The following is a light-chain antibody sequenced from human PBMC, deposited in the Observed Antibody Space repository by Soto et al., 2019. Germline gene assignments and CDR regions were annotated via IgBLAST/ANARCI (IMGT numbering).Light chain of an antibody. Sequence: EIVLTQSPGTLSLSPGERATLSCRASQSVSSSYLAWYQQKPGQAPRLLIYGASIRATGIPDMFSGSGSGTDFIRTISRLETEDFALSYCQHYGSSLYTFGQGTKLEIK. CDR2: GAS. CDR1: QSVSSSY. V-gene: IGKV3-20*01. CDR3: QHYGSSLYT. J-gene: IGKJ2*01.